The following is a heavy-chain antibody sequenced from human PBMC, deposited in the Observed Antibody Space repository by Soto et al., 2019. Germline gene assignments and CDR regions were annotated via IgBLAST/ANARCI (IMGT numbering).Heavy chain of an antibody. V-gene: IGHV3-53*01. CDR1: GFTVSSNY. Sequence: EVQVVESGGGWIQPGGSLRLSCAASGFTVSSNYMSWVRQAPGKGLEWVSVIYSGGNTYYADSVKGRFTISRDNSKNTVYLHMNSLRAEDTAVYDCARDPNLVGGYWGQGTLVTVSS. CDR3: ARDPNLVGGY. J-gene: IGHJ4*02. D-gene: IGHD3-10*01. CDR2: IYSGGNT.